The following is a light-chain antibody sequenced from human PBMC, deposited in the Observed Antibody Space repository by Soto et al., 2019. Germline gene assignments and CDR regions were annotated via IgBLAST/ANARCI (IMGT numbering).Light chain of an antibody. J-gene: IGKJ2*01. CDR2: DAS. Sequence: EIVLTQSPATLSLSPGERATLSCRASQSVSSYLAWYQHKPGQAPRLLIYDASNRAPGIPARFSGSGSWTDFTLTISSLAPADFAVYYCQHRSNWYTFGQGTKLEVK. V-gene: IGKV3-11*01. CDR3: QHRSNWYT. CDR1: QSVSSY.